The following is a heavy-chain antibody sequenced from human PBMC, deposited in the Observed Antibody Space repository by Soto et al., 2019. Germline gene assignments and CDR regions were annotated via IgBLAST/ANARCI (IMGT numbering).Heavy chain of an antibody. CDR2: IYPDDSDT. CDR3: ARQGSTGAMYFYGMSV. D-gene: IGHD2-2*01. V-gene: IGHV5-51*01. CDR1: GYSFSSYW. Sequence: RGESLKISCKGSGYSFSSYWIAWVRHMPGKGLEWMGTIYPDDSDTRYSPSFEGQVFISAEKSISTAYLQWSSLKASDTAIYYCARQGSTGAMYFYGMSVWGQGTTVTV. J-gene: IGHJ6*02.